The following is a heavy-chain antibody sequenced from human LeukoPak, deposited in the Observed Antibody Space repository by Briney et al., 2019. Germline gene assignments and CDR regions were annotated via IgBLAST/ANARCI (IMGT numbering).Heavy chain of an antibody. V-gene: IGHV1-18*01. Sequence: ASVKVSCKASGYTFTSYGISWVRQAPGAGVEWMGWISAYNGNTNYAQKLQGRVTMTTDTSTSTAYMELRSLRSDHTAVYYCARISEVFGVVNALDIWGQGTMVTVSS. J-gene: IGHJ3*02. CDR1: GYTFTSYG. D-gene: IGHD3-3*01. CDR2: ISAYNGNT. CDR3: ARISEVFGVVNALDI.